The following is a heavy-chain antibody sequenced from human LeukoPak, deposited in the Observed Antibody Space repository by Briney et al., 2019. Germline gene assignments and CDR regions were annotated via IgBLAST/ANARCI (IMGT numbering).Heavy chain of an antibody. J-gene: IGHJ5*02. D-gene: IGHD2-21*02. V-gene: IGHV3-23*01. CDR1: GFTFSSYA. CDR3: AKDPASNCGGDCYLAS. CDR2: ISGSGGST. Sequence: GGSLRLSCAASGFTFSSYAMSWVRQAPGKGLGWVSAISGSGGSTYYADSVKGRFTISRDNSKNTLYLQMNSLRAEDTAVYYCAKDPASNCGGDCYLASWGQGTLVTVSS.